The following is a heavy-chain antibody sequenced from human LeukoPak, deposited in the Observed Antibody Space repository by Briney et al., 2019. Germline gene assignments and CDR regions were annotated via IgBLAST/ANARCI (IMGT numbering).Heavy chain of an antibody. D-gene: IGHD1-1*01. CDR2: ISGSGDNT. CDR3: AKDVPSTFKWFDP. CDR1: GFTFSSYA. J-gene: IGHJ5*02. Sequence: GGSLRLSCAASGFTFSSYAVSWVRQAPGKGLEWVSAISGSGDNTYYADSVKGRFTISRGNSKNTLYLQMNSLRAEDTAAYYCAKDVPSTFKWFDPWGQGTLVTVSS. V-gene: IGHV3-23*01.